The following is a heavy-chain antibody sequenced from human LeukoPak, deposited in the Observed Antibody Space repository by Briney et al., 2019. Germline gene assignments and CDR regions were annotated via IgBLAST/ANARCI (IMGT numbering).Heavy chain of an antibody. Sequence: SVKVSCKAPGGTFSSYAISWVRQAPGQGLEWMGGIIPIFGTANYAQKFQGRVTITTDESTSTAYMELSSLRSEDTAVYYCAGSSRVDYRGDYWGQGTLVTVSS. J-gene: IGHJ4*02. CDR2: IIPIFGTA. CDR1: GGTFSSYA. D-gene: IGHD4-11*01. V-gene: IGHV1-69*05. CDR3: AGSSRVDYRGDY.